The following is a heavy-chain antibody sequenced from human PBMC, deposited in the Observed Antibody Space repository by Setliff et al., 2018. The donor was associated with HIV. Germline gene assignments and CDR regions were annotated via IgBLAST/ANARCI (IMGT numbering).Heavy chain of an antibody. Sequence: RLSCAASGFTFNNFWMHWVRQAPGKGLEWVASISPDGNRNHCVGSVKGRFTASRDNAKSSLYLQMNSLRAEDTAVYFCARVLLITNAAYGVVSNQFDPWGQGTLVTVSS. CDR3: ARVLLITNAAYGVVSNQFDP. V-gene: IGHV3-7*03. CDR1: GFTFNNFW. J-gene: IGHJ5*02. D-gene: IGHD3-3*01. CDR2: ISPDGNRN.